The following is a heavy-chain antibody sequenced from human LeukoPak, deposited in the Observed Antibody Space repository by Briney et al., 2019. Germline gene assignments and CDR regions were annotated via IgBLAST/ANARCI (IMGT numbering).Heavy chain of an antibody. CDR2: IYYSGST. Sequence: PSETLSLTCTVSGGSISSYYWSWIRQPPGKGLEWIGYIYYSGSTNYNPSLKSRVTISVDTSKNQFSLKLSSVTAADTAVYYCARGDYDFWSGPHWFDPWGQGTLVTVSS. CDR1: GGSISSYY. J-gene: IGHJ5*02. V-gene: IGHV4-59*01. CDR3: ARGDYDFWSGPHWFDP. D-gene: IGHD3-3*01.